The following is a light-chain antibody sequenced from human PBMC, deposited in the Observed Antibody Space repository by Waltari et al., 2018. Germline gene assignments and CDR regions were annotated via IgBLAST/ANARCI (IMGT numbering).Light chain of an antibody. CDR2: DVS. Sequence: QSALTQPASVSGSPGQSITIPCTGTRSDVGVYNHVSWYQQHPGKAPKLMIYDVSTRPSGVSNRFSGSKSGNTASLTSSGLQAEDEADYYCSSYTSSSTLVVFGGGTKLTVL. J-gene: IGLJ2*01. V-gene: IGLV2-14*01. CDR3: SSYTSSSTLVV. CDR1: RSDVGVYNH.